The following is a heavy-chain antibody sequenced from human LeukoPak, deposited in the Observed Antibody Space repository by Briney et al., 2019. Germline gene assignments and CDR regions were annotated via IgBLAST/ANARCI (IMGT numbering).Heavy chain of an antibody. Sequence: GGSLRLSCAASGFTFSSYGMHWVRQAPGKGLEWVAVIWYDGSNKYYADSVKGRFTISRDNSKNTLYLQMNGLRAEDTAVYYCARGGIAAAEALSYYYYYYGMDVWGQGTTVTVSS. CDR1: GFTFSSYG. D-gene: IGHD6-13*01. V-gene: IGHV3-33*01. CDR2: IWYDGSNK. J-gene: IGHJ6*02. CDR3: ARGGIAAAEALSYYYYYYGMDV.